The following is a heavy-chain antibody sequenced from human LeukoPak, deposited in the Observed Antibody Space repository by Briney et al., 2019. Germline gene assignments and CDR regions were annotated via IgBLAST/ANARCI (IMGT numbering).Heavy chain of an antibody. D-gene: IGHD1/OR15-1a*01. CDR2: ISSSGSTI. CDR1: GFTFSDYY. J-gene: IGHJ4*02. Sequence: PGGSLRLSCAASGFTFSDYYMSWIRQAPGKGLEWVSYISSSGSTIYYADSVKGRFTISRDNAKNSLYLQMNSLRAEDTAVYYCARTDIVEQLYYFDYWGQGTLVTVSS. CDR3: ARTDIVEQLYYFDY. V-gene: IGHV3-11*01.